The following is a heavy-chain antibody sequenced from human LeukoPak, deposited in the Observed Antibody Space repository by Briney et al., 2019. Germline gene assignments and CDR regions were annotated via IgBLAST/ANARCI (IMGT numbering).Heavy chain of an antibody. D-gene: IGHD3-22*01. V-gene: IGHV3-21*01. Sequence: PGGSLRLSCAASGFIFSSYSMNWVRQAPGKGLEWVSSISSSSRYIYYADSVKGRFTISRDNAKNSLYLQMNSLRAADTAVYYCARDPYYDSTGILGNWFDPWGQGTLVTVSS. CDR3: ARDPYYDSTGILGNWFDP. CDR2: ISSSSRYI. J-gene: IGHJ5*02. CDR1: GFIFSSYS.